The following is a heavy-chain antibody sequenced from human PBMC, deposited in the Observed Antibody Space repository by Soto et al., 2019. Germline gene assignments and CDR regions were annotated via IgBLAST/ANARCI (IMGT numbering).Heavy chain of an antibody. J-gene: IGHJ4*01. CDR1: GFPFSNAW. D-gene: IGHD1-26*01. Sequence: PGGSLRLSCAASGFPFSNAWINWVRQVPGKRLEWVGRVKSKTDGGSADYAAPVKGRFAVSRDDSKNIVYLQMNNLKIEDTGVYYCTTDSRTTLPEIRFDYWGHGTQVTVSS. V-gene: IGHV3-15*07. CDR2: VKSKTDGGSA. CDR3: TTDSRTTLPEIRFDY.